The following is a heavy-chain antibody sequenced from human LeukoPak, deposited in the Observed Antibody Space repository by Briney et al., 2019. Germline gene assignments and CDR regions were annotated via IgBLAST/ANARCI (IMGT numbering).Heavy chain of an antibody. V-gene: IGHV1-24*01. J-gene: IGHJ4*02. D-gene: IGHD3-3*01. Sequence: ASVKVSCKVSGYTLTELSMHWVRQAPGKGLEWMGGFDPEDGETIYAQKFQGRVTMTEDTSTDTAYMELSSLRSEETAVYYCATAQRTIFGVVIITYFDCWGQGTLVTVSS. CDR1: GYTLTELS. CDR2: FDPEDGET. CDR3: ATAQRTIFGVVIITYFDC.